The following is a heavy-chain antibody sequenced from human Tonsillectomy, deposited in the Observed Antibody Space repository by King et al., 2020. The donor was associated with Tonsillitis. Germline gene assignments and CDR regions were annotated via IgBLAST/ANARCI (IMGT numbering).Heavy chain of an antibody. Sequence: VQLVESGGGLGQPGRSLRLSCTASVFNFGDYAMSWVRQAPGKGLEGVGFIRSKASGGTTDYAASVKGRFTISRDDSKSIAYLQMNSLKTEDTAVYYCTRDSGWFGERDYYYYTDVWGKGTTVTVSS. V-gene: IGHV3-49*04. J-gene: IGHJ6*03. CDR3: TRDSGWFGERDYYYYTDV. D-gene: IGHD3-10*01. CDR1: VFNFGDYA. CDR2: IRSKASGGTT.